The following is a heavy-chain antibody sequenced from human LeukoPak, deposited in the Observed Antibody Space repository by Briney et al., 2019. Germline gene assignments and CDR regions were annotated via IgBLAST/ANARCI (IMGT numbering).Heavy chain of an antibody. D-gene: IGHD6-13*01. Sequence: ASVKVSCKASGYTFTSYDINWVRQAPGQGLEWMGWINPNSGGTNYAQKFQGRVTMTRDTSISTAYMELSRLRSDDTAVYYCARDLTIAAAGTWFDPWGQGTLVTVSS. V-gene: IGHV1-2*02. CDR2: INPNSGGT. CDR3: ARDLTIAAAGTWFDP. J-gene: IGHJ5*02. CDR1: GYTFTSYD.